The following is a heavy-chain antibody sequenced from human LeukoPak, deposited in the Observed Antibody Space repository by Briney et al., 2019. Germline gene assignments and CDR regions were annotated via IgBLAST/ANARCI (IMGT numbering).Heavy chain of an antibody. J-gene: IGHJ4*02. V-gene: IGHV3-30-3*01. CDR2: ISYDGSNK. D-gene: IGHD6-13*01. CDR1: AFTFSSYA. Sequence: GGSLRLSCVASAFTFSSYAIHWVRQAPGKGLEWVAVISYDGSNKYYADSVKGRFTISRDNSKKTVYLQMNSLRADDTAVYYCARDQMSAGGNLDPYFDYWGQGTLVTVSS. CDR3: ARDQMSAGGNLDPYFDY.